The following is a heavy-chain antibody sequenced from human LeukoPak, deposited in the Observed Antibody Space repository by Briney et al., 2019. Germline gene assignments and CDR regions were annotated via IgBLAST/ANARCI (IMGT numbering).Heavy chain of an antibody. CDR1: DGSTSSYY. D-gene: IGHD2-15*01. Sequence: PSETLSLTCTVSDGSTSSYYWSWSRQFPGKGLEWIGNIYYSGSTNYNPSLKSRVTISIDTSKNQFSLKLNSVTVADTAVYFCARAVTAVVVAELAFDIWGQGTMVTVSS. J-gene: IGHJ3*02. CDR3: ARAVTAVVVAELAFDI. V-gene: IGHV4-59*01. CDR2: IYYSGST.